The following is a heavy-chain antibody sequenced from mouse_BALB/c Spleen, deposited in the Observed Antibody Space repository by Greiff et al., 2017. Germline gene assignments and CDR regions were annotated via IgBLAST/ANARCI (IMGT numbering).Heavy chain of an antibody. Sequence: EVMLVESGGGLVQPGGSLKLSCAASGFTFSSYGMSWVRQTPDKRLELVATINSNGGSTYYPDSVKGRFTISRDNAKNTLYLEMSSLKSEDTAMYYCASDLRLYYYAMDYWGQGTSVTVSS. CDR3: ASDLRLYYYAMDY. CDR1: GFTFSSYG. CDR2: INSNGGST. J-gene: IGHJ4*01. D-gene: IGHD2-2*01. V-gene: IGHV5-6-3*01.